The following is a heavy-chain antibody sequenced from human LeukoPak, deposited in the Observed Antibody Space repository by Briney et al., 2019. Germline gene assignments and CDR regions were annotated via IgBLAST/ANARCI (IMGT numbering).Heavy chain of an antibody. CDR2: INHSGST. Sequence: PSETLSLTCAVYGGSFSGYYWSWIRQPPGKGLEWIGEINHSGSTNYNPSLKSRVTISVDTSKNQFSLKLSSVTAADTAVYYCARFPVRLVNAYYYYYGMDVWGQGTTVTVSS. CDR3: ARFPVRLVNAYYYYYGMDV. J-gene: IGHJ6*02. V-gene: IGHV4-34*01. D-gene: IGHD3-9*01. CDR1: GGSFSGYY.